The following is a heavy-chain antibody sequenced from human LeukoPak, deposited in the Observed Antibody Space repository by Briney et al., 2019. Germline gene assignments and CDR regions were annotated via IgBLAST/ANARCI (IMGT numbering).Heavy chain of an antibody. J-gene: IGHJ3*02. CDR1: GYTFTSYD. Sequence: GASVTVSCKASGYTFTSYDINWVRQAPGQGLEWMGWMKLNSGNTGYAQKFQGRVTMTRNTSISTAYMELSSLRSEDTAVYYCARPQLYDYVWGSYRSSFAFDIWGQGTMVTVSS. CDR3: ARPQLYDYVWGSYRSSFAFDI. V-gene: IGHV1-8*01. D-gene: IGHD3-16*02. CDR2: MKLNSGNT.